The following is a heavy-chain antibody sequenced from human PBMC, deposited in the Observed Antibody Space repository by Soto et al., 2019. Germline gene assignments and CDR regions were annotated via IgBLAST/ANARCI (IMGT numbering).Heavy chain of an antibody. CDR1: GYSFTSYW. V-gene: IGHV5-51*01. CDR2: IYPGDSDT. CDR3: ARSTVTTYGIYYYYMDV. J-gene: IGHJ6*03. D-gene: IGHD4-17*01. Sequence: GESLKISCKGSGYSFTSYWIGWVRQMPGKGLEWMGIIYPGDSDTRYSPSFQGQVTISADKSISTAYLQWSSLKASDTAIYYCARSTVTTYGIYYYYMDVWGKGTTVTVSS.